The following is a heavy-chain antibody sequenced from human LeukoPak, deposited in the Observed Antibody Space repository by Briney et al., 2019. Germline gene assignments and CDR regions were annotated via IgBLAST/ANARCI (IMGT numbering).Heavy chain of an antibody. J-gene: IGHJ4*02. CDR3: ASESRTGTTPPFDY. Sequence: PGTSLRLSCAASGFTFNRFVMHWVRQAPGKGLQWVAVIWYDGSNKYYADSVKGRFTISRDNSKNTLYLQMNSLRAEDTAVYYCASESRTGTTPPFDYWGQGTLVTVSS. V-gene: IGHV3-33*08. CDR1: GFTFNRFV. CDR2: IWYDGSNK. D-gene: IGHD1-7*01.